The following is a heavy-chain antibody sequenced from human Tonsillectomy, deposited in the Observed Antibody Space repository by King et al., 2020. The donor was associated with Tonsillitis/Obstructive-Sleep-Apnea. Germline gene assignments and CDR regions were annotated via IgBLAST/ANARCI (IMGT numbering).Heavy chain of an antibody. V-gene: IGHV1-3*04. J-gene: IGHJ3*02. CDR2: INTGTGDT. CDR3: ARDEDI. Sequence: VQLVQSGAEVKKPGASVKVSCKASGYTFTMYNMHWVRQAPGHSLEWMGWINTGTGDTKSSQKFQGRVTITRDTSANTAYMELSSLRSEDTAVYYCARDEDIWGQGTMVTVSS. CDR1: GYTFTMYN.